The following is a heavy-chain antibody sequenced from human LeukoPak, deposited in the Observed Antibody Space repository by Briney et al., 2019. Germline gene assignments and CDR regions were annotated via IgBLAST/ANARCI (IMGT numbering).Heavy chain of an antibody. D-gene: IGHD3-10*01. CDR2: IGTYNGHT. CDR3: ARDPPMVRGVRSPFDY. V-gene: IGHV1-18*01. J-gene: IGHJ4*02. CDR1: GYTFSSYG. Sequence: ASVKVSCKASGYTFSSYGVSWVRQAPGQGLDWMGWIGTYNGHTKYAQQFQGRVTLTTDTSTSTAYMELRSLRSDDTAVYYCARDPPMVRGVRSPFDYWGQGTLVTVSS.